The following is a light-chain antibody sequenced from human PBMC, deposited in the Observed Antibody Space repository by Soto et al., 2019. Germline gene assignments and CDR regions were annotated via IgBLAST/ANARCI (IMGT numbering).Light chain of an antibody. CDR2: GAS. J-gene: IGKJ5*01. CDR1: QSFNLN. CDR3: QQYGSSSIT. V-gene: IGKV3-20*01. Sequence: EIMMTQSPGTLSVSPGEGATLSCTASQSFNLNLAWYQQKPGQPPRLLIYGASSRATGIPDRFSGSGSGTDFTLTISRLEPEDFAVYYCQQYGSSSITFGQGTRLEIK.